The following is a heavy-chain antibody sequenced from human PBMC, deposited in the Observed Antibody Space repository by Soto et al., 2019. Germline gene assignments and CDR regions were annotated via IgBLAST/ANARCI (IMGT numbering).Heavy chain of an antibody. CDR1: GFTVSSTY. CDR3: AGSIPWYSSSCCDAFDI. CDR2: IYSGGST. V-gene: IGHV3-66*01. Sequence: EVQLVESGGGLVQPGGSLRLSCAASGFTVSSTYMSWVRQAPGKGLEWVSVIYSGGSTYYADYVKGRFTISSDNSKNTLYLQMNSLGAEDTAVYYCAGSIPWYSSSCCDAFDIWGQGTMVTVSS. J-gene: IGHJ3*02. D-gene: IGHD6-13*01.